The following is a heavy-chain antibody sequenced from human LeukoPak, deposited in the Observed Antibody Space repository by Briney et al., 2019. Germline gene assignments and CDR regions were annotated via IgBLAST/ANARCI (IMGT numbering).Heavy chain of an antibody. Sequence: GGSLRLSCAASGFTFSSYAMHWVRQAPGKGLEWVAVISYDGSNKYYADSVKGRFTISRDNSKNTLYLQMNSLRAEDTAVYYCAKGKDSVAGATNDYWGQGTLVTVSS. V-gene: IGHV3-30-3*01. J-gene: IGHJ4*02. D-gene: IGHD6-19*01. CDR2: ISYDGSNK. CDR3: AKGKDSVAGATNDY. CDR1: GFTFSSYA.